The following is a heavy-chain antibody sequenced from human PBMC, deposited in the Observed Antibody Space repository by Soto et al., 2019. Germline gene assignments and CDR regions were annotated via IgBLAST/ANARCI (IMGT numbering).Heavy chain of an antibody. CDR3: ARGRITGYYYDSSGYWGY. CDR1: GGSFSGYY. CDR2: INHSGST. Sequence: QVQLQQWGAGLLKPSETLSLTCAVYGGSFSGYYWSWIRQPPGKGLEWIGEINHSGSTNYNPSLKSRVTISVDTSKNQFSLKLSSVTAVDTAVYYCARGRITGYYYDSSGYWGYWGQGTLVTVSS. J-gene: IGHJ4*02. V-gene: IGHV4-34*01. D-gene: IGHD3-22*01.